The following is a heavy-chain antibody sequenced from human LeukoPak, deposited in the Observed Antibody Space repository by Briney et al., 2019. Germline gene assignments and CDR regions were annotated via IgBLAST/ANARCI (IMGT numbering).Heavy chain of an antibody. CDR1: GGSISTDY. D-gene: IGHD1-26*01. J-gene: IGHJ4*02. V-gene: IGHV4-59*08. Sequence: SETLSLTCTVSGGSISTDYWSWIRQPPGKGLEYIAFIHYSGHTNYNPSLKSRVTISTDTSKNQLSLKLSSVTAADTAVYYCARLGKEVTYRAYYLDYWGQGTLVTVSS. CDR2: IHYSGHT. CDR3: ARLGKEVTYRAYYLDY.